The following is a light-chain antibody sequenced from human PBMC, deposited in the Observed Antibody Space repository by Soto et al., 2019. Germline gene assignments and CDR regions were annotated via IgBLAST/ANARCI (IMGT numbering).Light chain of an antibody. CDR2: AAS. J-gene: IGKJ2*03. Sequence: EIVLTQSPGTLSLSPGDRATLSCRASQRLSSSYLAWYQQKPGQAPRLLIYAASSRATGIPDRFSGSGSGTDFTVTISRLEPEDFAVYYCQQYTRSWYSFGQGTKLEIK. CDR3: QQYTRSWYS. CDR1: QRLSSSY. V-gene: IGKV3-20*01.